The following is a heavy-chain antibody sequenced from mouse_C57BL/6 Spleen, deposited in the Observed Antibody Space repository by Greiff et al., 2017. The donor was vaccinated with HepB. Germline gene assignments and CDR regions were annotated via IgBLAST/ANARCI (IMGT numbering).Heavy chain of an antibody. V-gene: IGHV5-4*03. D-gene: IGHD2-12*01. CDR2: ISDGGSYT. Sequence: EVKLMESGGGLVKPGGSLKLSCAASGFTFSSYAMSWVRQTPEKRLEWVATISDGGSYTYYPDNVKGRFTISRDNAKNNLYLQMSHLKSEDTAMYYCARGALRLWYFDVWGTGTTVTVSS. CDR3: ARGALRLWYFDV. J-gene: IGHJ1*03. CDR1: GFTFSSYA.